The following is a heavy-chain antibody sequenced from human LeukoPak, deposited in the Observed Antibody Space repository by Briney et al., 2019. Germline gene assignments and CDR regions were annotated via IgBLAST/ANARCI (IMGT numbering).Heavy chain of an antibody. CDR1: GFTFSNAW. V-gene: IGHV3-15*01. CDR2: IKSKTDGGTT. D-gene: IGHD3-22*01. Sequence: GGSLRLSCAASGFTFSNAWMSWVRQAPGKGLEWVGRIKSKTDGGTTDYAAPVKGRFTISRDDSKNTLYLQMNSLKTEDTAVYYCTTSLTSGYYIDYWGQGTLVTVSS. CDR3: TTSLTSGYYIDY. J-gene: IGHJ4*02.